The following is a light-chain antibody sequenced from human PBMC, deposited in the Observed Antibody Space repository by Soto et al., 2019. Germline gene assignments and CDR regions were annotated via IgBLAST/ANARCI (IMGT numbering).Light chain of an antibody. CDR1: SSDVGRYSY. J-gene: IGLJ1*01. CDR2: DVS. CDR3: CSYAGSNNFPYV. Sequence: QSALTQPRSVSGSPGQSVSISCTGTSSDVGRYSYVSWYQQHPGKAPKLMIYDVSERPSGVPDRFSGSKSGNTASLTISGLQAEDEADYYCCSYAGSNNFPYVFGTGTKLTVL. V-gene: IGLV2-11*01.